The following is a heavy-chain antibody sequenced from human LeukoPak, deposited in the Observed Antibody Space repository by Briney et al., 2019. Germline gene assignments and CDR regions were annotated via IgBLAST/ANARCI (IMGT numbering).Heavy chain of an antibody. J-gene: IGHJ4*02. D-gene: IGHD3-22*01. CDR3: ARHTSKGRAQMTWYYYDSSGYPRRGHFDY. CDR2: IYYSGST. V-gene: IGHV4-39*01. Sequence: PSETLSLTCTVSGGSISSSSYYWGWIRQPPGTGLEWVGSIYYSGSTYYNPSLKGRVTISVDTSKNQFSLKLSSVTAADTAVYYCARHTSKGRAQMTWYYYDSSGYPRRGHFDYWGQGTLVTVSS. CDR1: GGSISSSSYY.